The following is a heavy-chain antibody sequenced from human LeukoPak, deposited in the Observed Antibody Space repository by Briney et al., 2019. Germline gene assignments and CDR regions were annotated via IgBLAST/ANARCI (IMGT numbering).Heavy chain of an antibody. Sequence: SETLSLTCTVSGGSISSYYWSWIRQPAGKGLEGIGRIYTSGSTNYNPSLQSRVTISVDTSKNQFSLKLSSVTAADTAVYYCARDFVAGPYNWFDPWGQGTLVTVSS. CDR1: GGSISSYY. V-gene: IGHV4-4*07. CDR2: IYTSGST. D-gene: IGHD6-19*01. CDR3: ARDFVAGPYNWFDP. J-gene: IGHJ5*02.